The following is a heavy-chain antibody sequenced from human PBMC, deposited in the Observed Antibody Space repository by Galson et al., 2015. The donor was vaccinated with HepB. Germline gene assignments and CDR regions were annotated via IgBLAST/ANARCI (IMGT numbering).Heavy chain of an antibody. CDR3: AKDFEWDPDGGWTFDY. Sequence: SLRLSCAASGFTFSSYGMHWVRQAPGKGLEWVAVISYDGSNKYYADSVKGRFTISRDNSKNTLYLQMNSLRAEDTAVYYCAKDFEWDPDGGWTFDYWGQGTLVTVSS. CDR2: ISYDGSNK. D-gene: IGHD6-19*01. J-gene: IGHJ4*02. CDR1: GFTFSSYG. V-gene: IGHV3-30*18.